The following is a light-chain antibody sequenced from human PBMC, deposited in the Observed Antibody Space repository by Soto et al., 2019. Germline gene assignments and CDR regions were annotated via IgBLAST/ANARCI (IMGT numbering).Light chain of an antibody. CDR3: QQYDNWPYT. Sequence: EIVMTQSPATLSVSPGEGATLSCRASQTIRTNLAWYQQKPGQAPRLLIYGASARATAIPATFTGSGSGTEFTLTISSLQSEDFVLYYCQQYDNWPYTFGRGTKLEIK. V-gene: IGKV3-15*01. J-gene: IGKJ2*01. CDR2: GAS. CDR1: QTIRTN.